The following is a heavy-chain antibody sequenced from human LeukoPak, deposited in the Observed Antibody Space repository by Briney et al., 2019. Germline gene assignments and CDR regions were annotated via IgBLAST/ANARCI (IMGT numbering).Heavy chain of an antibody. D-gene: IGHD1-1*01. Sequence: PGGSLRLSCAASGFTFSNAWMSWVRQAPGKGLEWVGRIKSKTDGGATDYAAPVKGRFTISRDDSKNTLYLQMNSLKTEDTAVYYCTTDLNAADTDYWGQGTLVTVSS. CDR2: IKSKTDGGAT. V-gene: IGHV3-15*01. CDR3: TTDLNAADTDY. J-gene: IGHJ4*02. CDR1: GFTFSNAW.